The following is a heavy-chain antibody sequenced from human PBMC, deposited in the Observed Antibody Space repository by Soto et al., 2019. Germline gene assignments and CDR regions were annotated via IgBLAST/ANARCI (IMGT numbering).Heavy chain of an antibody. V-gene: IGHV4-59*01. CDR1: GGSISSYY. J-gene: IGHJ3*02. CDR2: IYYSGST. Sequence: PSETLSLTCTVSGGSISSYYWSWIRQPPGKGLEWIGYIYYSGSTNYNPSLKSRVTISVDTSKNQFSLKLSSVTAADTAVYYCARSLNPTDAFDIWGQGTMVTVPS. CDR3: ARSLNPTDAFDI.